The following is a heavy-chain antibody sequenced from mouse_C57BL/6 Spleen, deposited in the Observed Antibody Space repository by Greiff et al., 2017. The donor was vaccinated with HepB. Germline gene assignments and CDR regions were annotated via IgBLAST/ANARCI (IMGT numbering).Heavy chain of an antibody. D-gene: IGHD1-1*01. CDR1: GYTFTDYN. Sequence: EVQLQQSGPELVKPGASVKMSCKASGYTFTDYNMHWVKQSHGKSLEWIGYINPNNGGTSYSQKFKGKATLTVNKSSSTAYMELRSLTSEDSAVYYCARSTVVDWYFDVWGTGTTVTVSS. CDR2: INPNNGGT. J-gene: IGHJ1*03. CDR3: ARSTVVDWYFDV. V-gene: IGHV1-22*01.